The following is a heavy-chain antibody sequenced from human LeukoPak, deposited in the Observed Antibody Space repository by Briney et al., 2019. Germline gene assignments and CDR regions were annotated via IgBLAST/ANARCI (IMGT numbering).Heavy chain of an antibody. CDR3: ASAYYHYYFDY. Sequence: GGSLRLSCAASGFTFSSYSMNWVRQAPGKGLEWVSSISSSSSYIYYADSVKGRFTISRDNAKNSLNLQMNSLRAEDSAVYYCASAYYHYYFDYWGQGTLVTVSS. V-gene: IGHV3-21*01. J-gene: IGHJ4*02. CDR2: ISSSSSYI. CDR1: GFTFSSYS. D-gene: IGHD3-16*01.